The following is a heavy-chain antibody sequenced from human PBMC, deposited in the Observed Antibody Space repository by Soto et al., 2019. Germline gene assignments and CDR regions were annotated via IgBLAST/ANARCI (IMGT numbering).Heavy chain of an antibody. D-gene: IGHD4-4*01. V-gene: IGHV3-21*01. J-gene: IGHJ6*02. Sequence: EVQLVESGGGLVKPGGSLRLSCAASGFTFSSYSMNWVRQAPGKGLEWASSISSSSSYIYYADSVKGRFTISRDNAKNSLYLQMNSLRAEDTAVYYCARNSLGNGMDVWGQGTTVTVSS. CDR1: GFTFSSYS. CDR3: ARNSLGNGMDV. CDR2: ISSSSSYI.